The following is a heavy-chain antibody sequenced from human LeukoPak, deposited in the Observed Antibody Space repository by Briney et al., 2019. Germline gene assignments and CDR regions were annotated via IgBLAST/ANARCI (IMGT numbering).Heavy chain of an antibody. CDR1: GFTVSSNY. CDR2: IYSGGST. CDR3: ASRSGDYVDAFYI. Sequence: GGSLRLSCAASGFTVSSNYMSWVRQAPGKGLEWVSVIYSGGSTYYADSLKGRFTISRDNSKNTLYLQMNSLRAEDTAVYYCASRSGDYVDAFYIWGQGTMVTVSS. V-gene: IGHV3-53*01. J-gene: IGHJ3*02. D-gene: IGHD4-17*01.